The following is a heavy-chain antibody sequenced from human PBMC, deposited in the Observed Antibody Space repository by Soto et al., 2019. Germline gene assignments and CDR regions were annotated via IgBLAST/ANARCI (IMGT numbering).Heavy chain of an antibody. CDR1: GFRFSLLC. Sequence: RGSLRLSCAASGFRFSLLCMSWVRQTPGKGLEWVANINEDGSEKFFADSVKGRFTISRDNAKNSLSLQMNSLTADDTAVYYCARTGWPQASYYFDYWGQGTLVTVSS. CDR3: ARTGWPQASYYFDY. J-gene: IGHJ4*02. CDR2: INEDGSEK. D-gene: IGHD3-16*01. V-gene: IGHV3-7*03.